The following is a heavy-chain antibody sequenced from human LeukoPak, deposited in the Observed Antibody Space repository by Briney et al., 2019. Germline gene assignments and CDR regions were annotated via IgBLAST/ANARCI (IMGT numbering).Heavy chain of an antibody. Sequence: PGGSLRLSCAASGFTFSNYGMHWVRQAPGKGLEWVAVISYDGSNKYYADCVKGRFTISRDNSKNTLYLQMNSLKAEDTAVYYCAKVDYGDYSVLDSWGQGTLVTVSS. CDR2: ISYDGSNK. J-gene: IGHJ5*01. V-gene: IGHV3-30*18. CDR3: AKVDYGDYSVLDS. CDR1: GFTFSNYG. D-gene: IGHD4-17*01.